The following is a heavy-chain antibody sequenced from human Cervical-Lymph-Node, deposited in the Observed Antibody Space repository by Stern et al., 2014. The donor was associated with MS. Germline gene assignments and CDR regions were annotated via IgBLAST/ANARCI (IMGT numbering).Heavy chain of an antibody. J-gene: IGHJ4*02. Sequence: QVQLVESGGGLVKPGGSLRLSCAASGFIFSDFYMSWIRQVPGRRLEWLTHISSDGRTLSYADSVQGRFAVSRDNSKNLLYLEIHSLTAEDTAVYYCARDHSDCGDDCYTFDSWGQGTLVTVSS. CDR2: ISSDGRTL. V-gene: IGHV3-11*01. D-gene: IGHD2-21*01. CDR1: GFIFSDFY. CDR3: ARDHSDCGDDCYTFDS.